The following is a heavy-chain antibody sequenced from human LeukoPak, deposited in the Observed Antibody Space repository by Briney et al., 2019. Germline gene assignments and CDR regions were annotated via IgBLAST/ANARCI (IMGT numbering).Heavy chain of an antibody. CDR3: AKSPIAAAGHYWFDP. J-gene: IGHJ5*02. CDR2: ISWNSGSI. D-gene: IGHD6-13*01. V-gene: IGHV3-9*03. Sequence: GGSLRLSCAASGFTFDDYAMHWVRQAPGKGLEWVSGISWNSGSIGYADSVKGRFTISRDNAKNSLYLQMNSLRAEDMALYYCAKSPIAAAGHYWFDPWGQGTLVTVSS. CDR1: GFTFDDYA.